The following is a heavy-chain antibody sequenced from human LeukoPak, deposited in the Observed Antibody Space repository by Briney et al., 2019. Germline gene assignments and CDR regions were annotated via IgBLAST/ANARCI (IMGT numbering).Heavy chain of an antibody. V-gene: IGHV4-39*01. J-gene: IGHJ3*02. Sequence: SETLSLTCTVSGGSISSSSYYWGWIRQPPGKGLEWIGSIYYSGNTNYSPSLESRVTVSVDTSTNQFSLKLSSVTAADTAVYHCARQTSGMAFDIWGQGIMVTVSS. CDR2: IYYSGNT. CDR1: GGSISSSSYY. D-gene: IGHD1-26*01. CDR3: ARQTSGMAFDI.